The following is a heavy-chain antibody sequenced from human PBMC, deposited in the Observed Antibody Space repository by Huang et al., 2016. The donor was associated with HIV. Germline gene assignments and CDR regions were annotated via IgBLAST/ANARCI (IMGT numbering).Heavy chain of an antibody. D-gene: IGHD3-3*01. J-gene: IGHJ3*02. CDR3: ARFSSDKGAFDI. Sequence: QVQLQESGPGLVKPSETLSLTCTVSGGAISGYFWNWIRQPPGKGLGWTGDIYYSGSTDYSHALKSRGTILLDKAKNQFSLKLTSVTAADTAMYYCARFSSDKGAFDIWGQGTMVTVSS. V-gene: IGHV4-59*12. CDR1: GGAISGYF. CDR2: IYYSGST.